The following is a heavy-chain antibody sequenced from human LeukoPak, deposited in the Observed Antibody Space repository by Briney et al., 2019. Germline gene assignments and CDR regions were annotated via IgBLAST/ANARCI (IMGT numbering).Heavy chain of an antibody. CDR2: ISNDGTNK. Sequence: GRSLRLSCAASGFTFSSYAMHWVRQAPGKGLEWVAVISNDGTNKYHADSVKGRFTISRDNSKNTLYLQMNSLRAEDTAVYYCARLDFVVVPGGQGTLVTVSS. J-gene: IGHJ4*02. V-gene: IGHV3-30-3*01. CDR3: ARLDFVVVP. CDR1: GFTFSSYA. D-gene: IGHD2-15*01.